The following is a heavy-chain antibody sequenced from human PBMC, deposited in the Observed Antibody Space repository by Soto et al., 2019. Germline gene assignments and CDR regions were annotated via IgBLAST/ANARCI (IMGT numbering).Heavy chain of an antibody. J-gene: IGHJ4*02. D-gene: IGHD1-7*01. CDR3: ARGRLELVDY. CDR2: INPNSGGT. Sequence: SVKGSCKATGYTFTGYYMHWVRQAPGQGLEWLGWINPNSGGTNYAQKFQGRVTMTRDTSLSTAYMELSRLRSDDTAVYYCARGRLELVDYWGQGTLVTVSS. CDR1: GYTFTGYY. V-gene: IGHV1-2*02.